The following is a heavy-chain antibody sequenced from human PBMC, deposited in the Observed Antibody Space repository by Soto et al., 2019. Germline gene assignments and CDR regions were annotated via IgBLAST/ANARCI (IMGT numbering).Heavy chain of an antibody. CDR2: FWANGRTT. Sequence: GGSLRRSCVASGFTFKNYGMHWVRQAPGKVLELVADFWANGRTTYYADSVKGRFSISRDNVNNTLYLQMDSLRADDTAVYYCARDLIYGSRDSDLWGRGTLDNVSS. D-gene: IGHD3-10*01. V-gene: IGHV3-33*01. CDR1: GFTFKNYG. CDR3: ARDLIYGSRDSDL. J-gene: IGHJ2*01.